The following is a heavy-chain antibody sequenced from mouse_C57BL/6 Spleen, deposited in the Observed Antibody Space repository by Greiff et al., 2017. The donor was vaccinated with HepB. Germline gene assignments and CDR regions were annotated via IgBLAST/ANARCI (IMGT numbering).Heavy chain of an antibody. Sequence: EVKLMESGPELVKPGASVKMSCKASGYTFTDYNMHWVKQSHGKSLEWIGYINPNNGGTSYNQKFKGKATLTVNKSSSTAYMELRSLTSEDSAVYYCARDYYGSSCVNYYAMDYWGQGTSVTVSS. CDR3: ARDYYGSSCVNYYAMDY. CDR2: INPNNGGT. J-gene: IGHJ4*01. V-gene: IGHV1-22*01. D-gene: IGHD1-1*01. CDR1: GYTFTDYN.